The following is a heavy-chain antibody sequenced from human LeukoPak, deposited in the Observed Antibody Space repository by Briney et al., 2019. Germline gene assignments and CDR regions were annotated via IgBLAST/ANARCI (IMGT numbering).Heavy chain of an antibody. V-gene: IGHV3-66*01. Sequence: GGSLRLSCAASGFTFSSYAMSWVRQAPGKGLEWVSVIYSGGSTYYADSVKGRFTISRDNSKNTLYLQMNSLRAEDTAVYYCASYIVGASFAHYWGQGTRVTVSS. CDR2: IYSGGST. D-gene: IGHD1-26*01. J-gene: IGHJ4*02. CDR1: GFTFSSYA. CDR3: ASYIVGASFAHY.